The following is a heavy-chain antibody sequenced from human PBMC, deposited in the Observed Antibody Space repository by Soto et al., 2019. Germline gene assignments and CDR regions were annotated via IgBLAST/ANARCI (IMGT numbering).Heavy chain of an antibody. Sequence: GGSLRLSCAASGFTFSNYWMSWVRQAPGKGLEWVAKINQGGSEKWSADSVKGRFTISRDNAKNSLYLQLNSLGAEDTAVYYCVQDDGDYPFDYWGQGTLVTVSS. D-gene: IGHD4-17*01. V-gene: IGHV3-7*03. CDR1: GFTFSNYW. CDR3: VQDDGDYPFDY. J-gene: IGHJ4*02. CDR2: INQGGSEK.